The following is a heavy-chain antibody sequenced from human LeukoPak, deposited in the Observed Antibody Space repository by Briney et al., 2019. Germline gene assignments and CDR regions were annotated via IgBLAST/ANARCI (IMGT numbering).Heavy chain of an antibody. V-gene: IGHV4-39*01. J-gene: IGHJ4*02. Sequence: PSETLSLTCTVSGGSISSSSYYWGWIRQPPGKGLEWIGSIYYSGSTYYNPSLKGRVTISVDTSKNQFSLKLSSVTAADTAVYYCARRERYSSGWYRGFDYWGQGTLVTVSS. CDR2: IYYSGST. D-gene: IGHD6-19*01. CDR1: GGSISSSSYY. CDR3: ARRERYSSGWYRGFDY.